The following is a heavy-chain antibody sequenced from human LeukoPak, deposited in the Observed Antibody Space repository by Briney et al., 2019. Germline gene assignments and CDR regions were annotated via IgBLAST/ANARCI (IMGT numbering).Heavy chain of an antibody. Sequence: RPGGSLRLSCAVSGFTVSSTFMSWVRQAPGKGLEWVSIIYSGGTTDYADSVKGRFTISRDNSKNTLYLQMNSLRVEDTAVYYCARNSDYYGSGTYGYFDYWGQGSLVTVPS. J-gene: IGHJ4*02. V-gene: IGHV3-53*01. CDR3: ARNSDYYGSGTYGYFDY. CDR1: GFTVSSTF. CDR2: IYSGGTT. D-gene: IGHD3-10*01.